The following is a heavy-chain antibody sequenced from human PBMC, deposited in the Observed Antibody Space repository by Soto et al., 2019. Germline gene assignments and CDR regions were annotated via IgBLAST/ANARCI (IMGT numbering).Heavy chain of an antibody. V-gene: IGHV1-2*02. CDR2: INLNSDTK. CDR3: ASLYLSGLRIAARVRHYGMDV. Sequence: AASLKVSGKASGFTFTSYYLYWRRQTPGQGAQWVGWINLNSDTKDIAPEFKGRVSLNRDTSISTAYMELNRLKSDDTAEYHCASLYLSGLRIAARVRHYGMDVWGQGTTVTVS. CDR1: GFTFTSYY. J-gene: IGHJ6*02. D-gene: IGHD6-6*01.